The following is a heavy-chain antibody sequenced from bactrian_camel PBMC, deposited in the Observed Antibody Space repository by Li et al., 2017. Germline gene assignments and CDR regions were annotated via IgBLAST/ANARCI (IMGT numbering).Heavy chain of an antibody. CDR1: GFTFSRYG. D-gene: IGHD3*01. V-gene: IGHV3S42*01. CDR2: INSGGTT. Sequence: DVQLVESGGGLVQPGGSLRLSCAASGFTFSRYGMTWVRQAPGKGLEWVSGINSGGTTSYADSVKGRFTISQDDAKNTLYMQMNSLKNEDTAVYYCAADLSVRVPYDVCRKYWGQGTQVTVS. CDR3: AADLSVRVPYDVCRKY. J-gene: IGHJ4*01.